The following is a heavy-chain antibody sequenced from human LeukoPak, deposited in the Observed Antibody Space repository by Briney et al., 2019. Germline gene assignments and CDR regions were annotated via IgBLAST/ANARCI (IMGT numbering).Heavy chain of an antibody. CDR1: GFTFSSYA. J-gene: IGHJ4*02. CDR3: ARDRDYYGSSPYDY. D-gene: IGHD3-10*01. CDR2: ISYDGGNK. Sequence: PGGSLRLSCAASGFTFSSYAMHWVRQAPGKGLEWVAVISYDGGNKYYADSVKGRFTISRDNSKNTLYLQMNSLRAEDTAVYYCARDRDYYGSSPYDYWGQGTLVTVSS. V-gene: IGHV3-30*04.